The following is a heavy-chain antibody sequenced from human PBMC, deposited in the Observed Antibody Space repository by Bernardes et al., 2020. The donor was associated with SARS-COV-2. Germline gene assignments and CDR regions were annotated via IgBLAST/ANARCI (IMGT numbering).Heavy chain of an antibody. J-gene: IGHJ4*02. CDR3: ARGPGGGGTGTRFDN. D-gene: IGHD3-10*01. V-gene: IGHV5-51*01. CDR1: GYNFTNFW. CDR2: IYPGDSDT. Sequence: GGSLKITCTGSGYNFTNFWIGWVRQMPEKGLEWMGIIYPGDSDTRYSPSFQGHVTISADKSTRTAYLQWNGVKASDTALYYCARGPGGGGTGTRFDNWGQGTLVTVSS.